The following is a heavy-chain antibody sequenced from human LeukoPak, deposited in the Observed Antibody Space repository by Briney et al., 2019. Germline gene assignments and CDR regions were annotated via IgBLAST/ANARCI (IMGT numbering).Heavy chain of an antibody. V-gene: IGHV3-11*04. D-gene: IGHD1-26*01. CDR2: ISSSGSTI. CDR3: AVSVGATSEWFDP. J-gene: IGHJ5*02. CDR1: GFTFSDYY. Sequence: GGSLRLSCAASGFTFSDYYMSWVRQALGKGLEWVSYISSSGSTIYYADSVKGRFTISRDNAKNSLYLQMNSLRAEDTAVYYCAVSVGATSEWFDPWGQGTLVTVSS.